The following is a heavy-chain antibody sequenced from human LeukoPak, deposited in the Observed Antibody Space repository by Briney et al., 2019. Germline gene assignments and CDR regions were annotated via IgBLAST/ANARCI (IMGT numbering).Heavy chain of an antibody. V-gene: IGHV4-61*02. J-gene: IGHJ3*02. Sequence: SQTLSLTCTVSGGSISSGSYYWSWIRQPAGKGLEWIGRIYTSGSTNYNPSLKSRVTISVDTSKNQFSLKLSSVIAADTAVYYCARDTRDAFDIWGQGTMVTVSS. CDR1: GGSISSGSYY. CDR2: IYTSGST. CDR3: ARDTRDAFDI.